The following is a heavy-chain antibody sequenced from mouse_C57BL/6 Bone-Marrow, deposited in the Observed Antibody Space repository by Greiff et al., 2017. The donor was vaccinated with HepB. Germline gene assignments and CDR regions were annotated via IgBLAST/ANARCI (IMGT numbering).Heavy chain of an antibody. J-gene: IGHJ4*01. Sequence: QVQLQQSGPGLVQPSQRLSITCTVSGFSLTSYGVHWVRQPPGKGLEWLGVIWSGGSTDYNAAFISRLSISKDNSKSQVFFKMNSLQADDTAIYYCAKNPYDYDVGYYAMDYWGQGTSVTVSS. D-gene: IGHD2-4*01. V-gene: IGHV2-4*01. CDR2: IWSGGST. CDR3: AKNPYDYDVGYYAMDY. CDR1: GFSLTSYG.